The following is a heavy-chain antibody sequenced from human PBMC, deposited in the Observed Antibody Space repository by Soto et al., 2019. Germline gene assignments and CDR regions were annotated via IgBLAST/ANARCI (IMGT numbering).Heavy chain of an antibody. CDR3: ATRSEFGEHDAFDI. V-gene: IGHV1-18*01. CDR2: ISAYNGNT. J-gene: IGHJ3*02. Sequence: ASVKVSCKASGYTFTSYGISWVRQAPGQGLEWMGWISAYNGNTNYAQKLQGRVTMTTDTSTSTAYMELRSLRSDDTAVYYCATRSEFGEHDAFDIWGQGTVVTVSS. D-gene: IGHD3-10*01. CDR1: GYTFTSYG.